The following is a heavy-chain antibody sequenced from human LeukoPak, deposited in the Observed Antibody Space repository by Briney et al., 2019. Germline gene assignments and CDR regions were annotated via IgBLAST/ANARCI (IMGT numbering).Heavy chain of an antibody. J-gene: IGHJ4*02. Sequence: ASVKVSCKASGYTFTSYGISWVRQAPGQGLEWMGWISAYNGNTNYAQKLQGRVTMTTDTSTSTAYMELRSLRSDDTVVYYCARSGYDILTGYYRGWGQGTLVTVSS. V-gene: IGHV1-18*01. CDR2: ISAYNGNT. CDR3: ARSGYDILTGYYRG. D-gene: IGHD3-9*01. CDR1: GYTFTSYG.